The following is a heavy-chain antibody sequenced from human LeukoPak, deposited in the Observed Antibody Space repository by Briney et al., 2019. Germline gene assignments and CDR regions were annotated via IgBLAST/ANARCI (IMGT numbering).Heavy chain of an antibody. D-gene: IGHD1-26*01. J-gene: IGHJ2*01. CDR2: ISAYNGNT. Sequence: ASVKVSCKASGYTFTSYGISWVRQAPGQGLEWMGWISAYNGNTNYAQKLQGRVTMTTDTSTSTAYMELRSLRSDDTAVYYCARDPKSRSFKSTRYFDHWGRGTLVTVSS. CDR1: GYTFTSYG. CDR3: ARDPKSRSFKSTRYFDH. V-gene: IGHV1-18*01.